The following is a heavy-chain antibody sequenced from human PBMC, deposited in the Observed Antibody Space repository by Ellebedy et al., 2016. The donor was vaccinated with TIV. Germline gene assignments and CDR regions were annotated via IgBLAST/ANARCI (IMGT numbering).Heavy chain of an antibody. V-gene: IGHV3-74*01. J-gene: IGHJ4*02. D-gene: IGHD6-19*01. CDR2: INSDGSST. Sequence: GESLKISCAASGFSFSTYWMHWARQAPGKGLVWVSRINSDGSSTTYADSVKGRFTISRDNAKNTLYLQMNSLRDEDTAVYYCARIISSGAYWGQGTLVTVSS. CDR1: GFSFSTYW. CDR3: ARIISSGAY.